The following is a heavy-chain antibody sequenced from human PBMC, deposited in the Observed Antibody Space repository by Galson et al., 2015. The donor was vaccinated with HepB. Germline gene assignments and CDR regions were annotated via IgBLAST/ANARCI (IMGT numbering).Heavy chain of an antibody. CDR2: IRSKANSYAT. Sequence: SLRLSCAASGFTFSGSAMHWVRQASGKGLEWVGRIRSKANSYATAYAASVKGRFTISRDDSKNTAYLQMNSLKTEDTAVYYCTTGIAVAGSGGGSTDYWGQGTLVTVSS. CDR1: GFTFSGSA. CDR3: TTGIAVAGSGGGSTDY. D-gene: IGHD6-19*01. V-gene: IGHV3-73*01. J-gene: IGHJ4*02.